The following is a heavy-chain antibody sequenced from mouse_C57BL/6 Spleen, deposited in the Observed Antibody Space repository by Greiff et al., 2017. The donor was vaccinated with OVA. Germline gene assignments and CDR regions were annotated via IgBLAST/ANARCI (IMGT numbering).Heavy chain of an antibody. CDR1: GFTFTGYW. J-gene: IGHJ4*01. V-gene: IGHV1-9*01. D-gene: IGHD2-14*01. CDR3: ARGYDDYAMDY. CDR2: ILPGSGGT. Sequence: QLQPSGAELLKPGSSVKLSCTASGFTFTGYWIEWVKQRPGPGLAWIGEILPGSGGTNYNENFKGKATFTADTSSNTAYMQLSSLTTEDSAIYYYARGYDDYAMDYWGQGTSVTVSS.